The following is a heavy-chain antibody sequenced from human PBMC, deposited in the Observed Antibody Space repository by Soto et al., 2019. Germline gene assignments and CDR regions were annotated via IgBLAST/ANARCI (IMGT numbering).Heavy chain of an antibody. V-gene: IGHV4-31*03. Sequence: TLSLTCTVSGASISSAGYYWSWIRQHPGKGLEWIGYIYSGGSTYYNPSLKSRLTMSIHTSKNQFSLKLSSVTAADTAVFYCATSMVPSLHYFHYWGQGTLVTVSS. CDR2: IYSGGST. CDR3: ATSMVPSLHYFHY. D-gene: IGHD3-10*01. CDR1: GASISSAGYY. J-gene: IGHJ4*02.